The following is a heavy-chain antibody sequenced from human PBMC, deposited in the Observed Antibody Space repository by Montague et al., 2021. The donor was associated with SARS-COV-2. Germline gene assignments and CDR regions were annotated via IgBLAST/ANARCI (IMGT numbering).Heavy chain of an antibody. Sequence: SETLSLTCAVYGGSFSDYYWSWIRQPPGKGLEWLGEVYYSGRTNYNPSLKSRITISVDTSKNQFSLRLSSVTAADTAVYYCARGRVDTTTVLVVFREAANDFDSWGQGTLVSVSS. CDR1: GGSFSDYY. CDR2: VYYSGRT. D-gene: IGHD3-22*01. V-gene: IGHV4-34*01. J-gene: IGHJ4*02. CDR3: ARGRVDTTTVLVVFREAANDFDS.